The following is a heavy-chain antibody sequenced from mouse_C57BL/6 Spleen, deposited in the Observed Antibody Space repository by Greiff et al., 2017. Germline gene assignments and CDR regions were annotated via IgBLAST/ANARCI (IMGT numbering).Heavy chain of an antibody. CDR1: GYTFTDYE. CDR3: TRLVTYALDY. D-gene: IGHD2-2*01. J-gene: IGHJ4*01. CDR2: IDPETGGT. Sequence: VQLQQSGAELVRPGASVTLSCKASGYTFTDYEMHWVKQTPVHGLEWIGAIDPETGGTAYNQKFKGKAILTADKSSSTAYMQLRSLTSEDSAIYYCTRLVTYALDYWGQGTTVTVSS. V-gene: IGHV1-15*01.